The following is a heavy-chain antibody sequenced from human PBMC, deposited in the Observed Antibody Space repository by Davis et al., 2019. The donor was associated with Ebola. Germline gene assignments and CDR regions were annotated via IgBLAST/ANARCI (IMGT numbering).Heavy chain of an antibody. J-gene: IGHJ3*02. Sequence: KVSCKGSAYSSPDYCIAWIRQMPGKGLEWMGIFYPGDSQTRYSPSFRGQVTISADNSIKTAFLQWSSLKASDTAIYYCATLRRAITGFDDGYDIWGQGTMVTVSS. V-gene: IGHV5-51*01. CDR3: ATLRRAITGFDDGYDI. CDR1: AYSSPDYC. CDR2: FYPGDSQT. D-gene: IGHD5-24*01.